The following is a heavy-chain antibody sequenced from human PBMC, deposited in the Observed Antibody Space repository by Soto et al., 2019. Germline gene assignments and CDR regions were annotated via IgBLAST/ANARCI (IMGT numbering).Heavy chain of an antibody. D-gene: IGHD3-22*01. CDR3: ARGPRYYDSSGYYLDY. Sequence: SFTCAVYGGSFSGYYWSWIRQPPGKGLEWIGEINHSGSTNYNPSLKSRVTISVDTSKNQFSLKLSSVTAADTAVYYCARGPRYYDSSGYYLDYWGQGTLVTVSS. V-gene: IGHV4-34*01. CDR1: GGSFSGYY. CDR2: INHSGST. J-gene: IGHJ4*02.